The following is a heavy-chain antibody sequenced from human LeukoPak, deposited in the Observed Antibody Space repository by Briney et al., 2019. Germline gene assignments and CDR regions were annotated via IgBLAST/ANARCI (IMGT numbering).Heavy chain of an antibody. V-gene: IGHV4-39*01. CDR2: IYYSGST. CDR3: ARRGDSSGYGPHNWFDP. Sequence: PSETLSLTCTVSGGSISSSSYYWGWIRQLQGKGLEWIGSIYYSGSTYYNPSLKSRVTISVDTSKNQFSLKLSSVTAADTAVYYCARRGDSSGYGPHNWFDPWGQGTLVTVSS. CDR1: GGSISSSSYY. J-gene: IGHJ5*02. D-gene: IGHD3-22*01.